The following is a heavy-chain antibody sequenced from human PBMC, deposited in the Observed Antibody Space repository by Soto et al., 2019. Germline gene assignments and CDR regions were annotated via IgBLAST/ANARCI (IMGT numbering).Heavy chain of an antibody. CDR1: GYSFTSYW. D-gene: IGHD2-2*01. CDR3: ARLFRYCSSTSCLPPDYYYYYMDV. CDR2: ICPGDSDT. J-gene: IGHJ6*03. Sequence: GESLKISCKGSGYSFTSYWIGWVRQMPGKGLEWMGIICPGDSDTRYSPSFQGQVTISADKSISTAYLQWSSLKASDTAMYYCARLFRYCSSTSCLPPDYYYYYMDVWGKGTTVTVSS. V-gene: IGHV5-51*01.